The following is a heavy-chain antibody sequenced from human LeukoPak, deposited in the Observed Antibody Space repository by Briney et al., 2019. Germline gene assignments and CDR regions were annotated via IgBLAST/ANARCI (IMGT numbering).Heavy chain of an antibody. Sequence: GGSLRLSCAASGFTFRNYWMHWVRQAPGEGLVWVSRINRDGSSTSYADSVKGRFTISRDNAKNTLYLQMNSLRAEDTAVYYCARGNWVFASAYFDYWGQGTLVTVSS. CDR3: ARGNWVFASAYFDY. CDR2: INRDGSST. V-gene: IGHV3-74*01. D-gene: IGHD2-8*01. CDR1: GFTFRNYW. J-gene: IGHJ4*02.